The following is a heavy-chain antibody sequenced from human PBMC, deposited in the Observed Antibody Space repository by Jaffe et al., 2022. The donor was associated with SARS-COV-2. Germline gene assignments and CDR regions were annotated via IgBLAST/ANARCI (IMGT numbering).Heavy chain of an antibody. V-gene: IGHV4-38-2*02. Sequence: QVQLQESGPGLVKPSETLSLTCTVSGYSISSGYYWGWIRQPPGKGLEWIGSIYHSGSAYYNPSLKSRVTISVDTSKDQFSLKVSPVTAADTAVYYCARLQIMIGGDPSRWFDPWGQGTLVTVSS. CDR1: GYSISSGYY. CDR3: ARLQIMIGGDPSRWFDP. J-gene: IGHJ5*02. D-gene: IGHD2-21*01. CDR2: IYHSGSA.